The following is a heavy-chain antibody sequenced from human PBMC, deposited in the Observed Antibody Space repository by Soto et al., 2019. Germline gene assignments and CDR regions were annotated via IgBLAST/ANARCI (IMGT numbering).Heavy chain of an antibody. J-gene: IGHJ5*02. CDR1: GDKFKDPW. CDR2: IFASDSDT. CDR3: ARKGKSGYFYGFDP. V-gene: IGHV5-51*01. Sequence: PGQFHQNWSRTAGDKFKDPWSGWVRQKQGKGLEWMGIIFASDSDTRYSPSFLGQVTTSADRSTSTVFLQWASLKASDTAVYFCARKGKSGYFYGFDPWGQGTLVTVSS. D-gene: IGHD3-22*01.